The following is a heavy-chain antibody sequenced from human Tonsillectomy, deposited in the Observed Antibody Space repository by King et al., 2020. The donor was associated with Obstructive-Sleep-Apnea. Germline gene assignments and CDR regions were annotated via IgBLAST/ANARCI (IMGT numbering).Heavy chain of an antibody. D-gene: IGHD5/OR15-5a*01. V-gene: IGHV3-7*01. J-gene: IGHJ2*01. CDR2: VNQDGSEK. CDR3: ASDSVRWYSLPSWYFDL. Sequence: MSWVRQAPGKGLEWVANVNQDGSEKYYVDSVKGRVTISRDNAKNSLYLQMNSLRAEDTAVYYCASDSVRWYSLPSWYFDLWGRGTLVTVSS.